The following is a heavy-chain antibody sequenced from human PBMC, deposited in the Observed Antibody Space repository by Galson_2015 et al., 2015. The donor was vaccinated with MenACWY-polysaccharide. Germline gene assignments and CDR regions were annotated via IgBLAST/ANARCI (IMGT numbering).Heavy chain of an antibody. CDR2: MKKDGSER. Sequence: SLRLSCAVSGFTFKNYWMSWVRQAPGKGLEWVANMKKDGSERHCVDFVKGRFTISRDNGRSSLYLQMNGLRAEDTAVYYCARGHYGMDVWGQGTTVIVS. CDR1: GFTFKNYW. CDR3: ARGHYGMDV. J-gene: IGHJ6*02. V-gene: IGHV3-7*01.